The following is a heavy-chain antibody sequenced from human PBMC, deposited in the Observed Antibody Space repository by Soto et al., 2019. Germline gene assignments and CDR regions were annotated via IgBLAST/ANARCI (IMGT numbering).Heavy chain of an antibody. CDR3: AGGQYYFDY. D-gene: IGHD2-15*01. CDR2: ISYDGSNK. Sequence: QVQLVESGGGVVQHGRSLRLSCAASEFPFSNYGMHWVRQAPGKGLEWVAHISYDGSNKHYADSVKGRFTISRDNSKNMLFLQMSSLRTEDTAVYYCAGGQYYFDYCGQGTRVSVSS. V-gene: IGHV3-30*03. J-gene: IGHJ4*02. CDR1: EFPFSNYG.